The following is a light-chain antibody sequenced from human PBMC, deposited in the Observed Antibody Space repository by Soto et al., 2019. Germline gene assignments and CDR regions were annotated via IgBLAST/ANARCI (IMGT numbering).Light chain of an antibody. J-gene: IGLJ1*01. Sequence: ALTQPRSVSGSPGQSVTISCTGTSSDVGGFNSVSWYQQHPGKAPKLMIYDVNKRPSGVPDRFSGSKSGSTASLTISGLQAEDEADYYCCSYAGSYSYAFATGTKVTVL. V-gene: IGLV2-11*01. CDR1: SSDVGGFNS. CDR2: DVN. CDR3: CSYAGSYSYA.